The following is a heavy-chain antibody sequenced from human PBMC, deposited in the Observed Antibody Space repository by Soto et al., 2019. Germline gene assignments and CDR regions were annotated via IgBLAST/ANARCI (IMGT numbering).Heavy chain of an antibody. J-gene: IGHJ4*02. CDR1: GFTFNDYG. CDR2: VSKSGYT. V-gene: IGHV3-21*01. Sequence: PWGSLRLSCVVSGFTFNDYGINWVRQAPGKGLQWVSSVSKSGYTYYSDSVKGRFTISRDNAKNSVSLQMNNLRADDTAGYYCAREDSILITAVSDFWGQGTLVTVSS. D-gene: IGHD2-8*01. CDR3: AREDSILITAVSDF.